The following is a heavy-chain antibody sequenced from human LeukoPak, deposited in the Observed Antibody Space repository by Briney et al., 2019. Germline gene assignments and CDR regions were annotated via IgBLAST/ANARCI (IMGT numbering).Heavy chain of an antibody. V-gene: IGHV4-31*03. J-gene: IGHJ5*02. Sequence: PSQTLSLTCTVSGGSISSGGYYWSWIRQHPGKGLEWIGYIYYSGSTYYNPSLKSRVTISVDTSKNQFSLKLSSVTAADTAVYYCARGVDTARRKWFDPWGQGTLVTVSS. CDR3: ARGVDTARRKWFDP. D-gene: IGHD5-18*01. CDR2: IYYSGST. CDR1: GGSISSGGYY.